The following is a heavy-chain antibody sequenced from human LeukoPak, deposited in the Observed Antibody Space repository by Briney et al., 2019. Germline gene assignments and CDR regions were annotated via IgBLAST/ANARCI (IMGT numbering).Heavy chain of an antibody. Sequence: GGSLRLSCAASGFTFSSYGMHWVRQAPGKGLEWVAVISYDGSNKYYADSVKGRFTISRDNSKNTLYLQMNSLRAEDTAVYYCAILAGTAMVVDYWGQGTLVTVSS. CDR2: ISYDGSNK. CDR1: GFTFSSYG. V-gene: IGHV3-30*03. J-gene: IGHJ4*02. CDR3: AILAGTAMVVDY. D-gene: IGHD5-18*01.